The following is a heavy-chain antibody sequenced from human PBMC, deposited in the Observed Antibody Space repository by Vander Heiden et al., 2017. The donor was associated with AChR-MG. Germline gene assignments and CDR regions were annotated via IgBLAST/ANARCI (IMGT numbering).Heavy chain of an antibody. CDR2: IIPILDLA. V-gene: IGHV1-69*04. J-gene: IGHJ6*02. CDR3: ARETKSGTSSHYGMDV. Sequence: QVQLVQSGPEVKKPWSSVTVSCQTSGGTFSGYAITWVRQAPGQRFECVGRIIPILDLAHYPQKFQGRVALTADKSTGTVYMQLSRLTSEDTAVYYCARETKSGTSSHYGMDVWGQGTTVIVSS. D-gene: IGHD6-6*01. CDR1: GGTFSGYA.